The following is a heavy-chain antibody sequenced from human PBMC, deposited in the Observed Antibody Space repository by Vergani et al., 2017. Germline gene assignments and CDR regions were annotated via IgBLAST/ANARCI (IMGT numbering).Heavy chain of an antibody. J-gene: IGHJ4*02. D-gene: IGHD6-13*01. Sequence: QVQLVQSGAEVKKPGASVKVSCKASGYTFTSYGISWVRQAPGQGLEWMGWINPNSGGTNYAQKFQGWVTMTRDTSISTAYMELSRLRSDDTAVYYCARVGSWYEGFDYWGQGTLVTVSS. CDR3: ARVGSWYEGFDY. CDR1: GYTFTSYG. CDR2: INPNSGGT. V-gene: IGHV1-2*04.